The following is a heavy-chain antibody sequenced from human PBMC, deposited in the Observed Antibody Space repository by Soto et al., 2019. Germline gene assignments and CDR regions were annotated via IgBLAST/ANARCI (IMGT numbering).Heavy chain of an antibody. CDR1: GGSISGYY. D-gene: IGHD1-1*01. J-gene: IGHJ6*02. CDR3: ARDTKLERRHYYYYGMDV. Sequence: ASETLSLTCTVSGGSISGYYWSWIRQHPGKGLEWIGYIYYSGSTNYNPSLKSRVTISVDKSKNQFSLILSSVTAADTAVYYCARDTKLERRHYYYYGMDVWGQGTTVTVSS. CDR2: IYYSGST. V-gene: IGHV4-59*12.